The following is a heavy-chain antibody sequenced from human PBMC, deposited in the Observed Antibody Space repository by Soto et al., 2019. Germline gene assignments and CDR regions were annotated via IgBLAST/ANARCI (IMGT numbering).Heavy chain of an antibody. CDR3: VRTACVINNCSYSAVR. Sequence: QGHLVESGGGVVQPGRSLRLSCVASGFDFKTYGMHWVRQAPGKGLEWVSVIGFDGTNIHYSDSVRGQFSITRANSENKVFLQITSLRIEDTALYYCVRTACVINNCSYSAVRWGQGALVTV. CDR2: IGFDGTNI. CDR1: GFDFKTYG. V-gene: IGHV3-33*01. D-gene: IGHD1-26*01. J-gene: IGHJ4*02.